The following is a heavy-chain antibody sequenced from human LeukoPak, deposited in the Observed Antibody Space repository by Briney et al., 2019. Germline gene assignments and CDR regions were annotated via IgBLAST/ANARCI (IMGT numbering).Heavy chain of an antibody. Sequence: PGGSLRLSCAASGFTFSSYWMSWVRQAPGKGLEWVANIKKDGSEKYYVDSVKGRFTISRDNAKNSLYLQMNSLRAEDTAVYYCARVGSGWDYYYYYYMDVWGKGTTVTISS. CDR2: IKKDGSEK. D-gene: IGHD6-19*01. CDR1: GFTFSSYW. CDR3: ARVGSGWDYYYYYYMDV. V-gene: IGHV3-7*03. J-gene: IGHJ6*03.